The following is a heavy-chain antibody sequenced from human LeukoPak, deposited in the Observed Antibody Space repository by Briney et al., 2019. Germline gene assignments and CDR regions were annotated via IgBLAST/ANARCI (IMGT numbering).Heavy chain of an antibody. CDR1: GFTVSSNY. V-gene: IGHV3-53*01. J-gene: IGHJ3*02. CDR3: ARGGSYLVSDAFDI. D-gene: IGHD1-26*01. Sequence: PGGSLRLSCAASGFTVSSNYMSWVRQAPGKGLEWVSVIYSGGSTYYADSVKGRLTISRDNSKNTLYLQMNSLRAEDTAVYYCARGGSYLVSDAFDIWGQGTMVTVSS. CDR2: IYSGGST.